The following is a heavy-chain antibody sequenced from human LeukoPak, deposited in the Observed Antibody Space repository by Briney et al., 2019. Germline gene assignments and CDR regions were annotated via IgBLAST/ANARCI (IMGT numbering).Heavy chain of an antibody. D-gene: IGHD3-22*01. J-gene: IGHJ4*02. CDR3: ARVRNYYDSSGYSPFDY. CDR2: ISSSSGYI. CDR1: GITFSTYS. V-gene: IGHV3-21*01. Sequence: GGSLRLPCAASGITFSTYSMNWVRQAPGKGLEWVSSISSSSGYIYYADSVKGRFTISRDNAKNSLYLQMSSLRAEDTALYYCARVRNYYDSSGYSPFDYWGQGTLVTVSS.